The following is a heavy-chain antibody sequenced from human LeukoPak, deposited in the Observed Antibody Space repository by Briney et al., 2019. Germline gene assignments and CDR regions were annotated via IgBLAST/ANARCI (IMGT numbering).Heavy chain of an antibody. V-gene: IGHV3-30*18. J-gene: IGHJ4*02. CDR1: GFTFSSYG. CDR2: ISYDGSHK. D-gene: IGHD6-13*01. CDR3: AKRAGAGPSVDY. Sequence: PGRSLRLSCAASGFTFSSYGMHWVRQAPGKGLEWVAVISYDGSHKYYADSVKGRFTISRDNSKNTLYLEMNSLRAEDTAVYYCAKRAGAGPSVDYWGQGTLVTVSS.